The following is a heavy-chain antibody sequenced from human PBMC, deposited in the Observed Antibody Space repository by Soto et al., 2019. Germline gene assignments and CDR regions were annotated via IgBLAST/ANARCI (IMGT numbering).Heavy chain of an antibody. CDR2: ITSGSTSI. D-gene: IGHD2-15*01. Sequence: GGSLRLSCAASGFSFRSYSMNWVRQAPGQGLEWISYITSGSTSIYYGDSVKGRFTISRDNAKNSLYLQMSSLRDEDTAVYYCARSCSGAGCYRQIDFWGQGTQVTVSS. J-gene: IGHJ4*02. CDR1: GFSFRSYS. V-gene: IGHV3-48*02. CDR3: ARSCSGAGCYRQIDF.